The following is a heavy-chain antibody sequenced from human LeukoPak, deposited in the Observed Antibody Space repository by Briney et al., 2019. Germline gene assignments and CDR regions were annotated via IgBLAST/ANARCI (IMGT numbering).Heavy chain of an antibody. CDR2: ICGCCGST. Sequence: GGSLILSCVGTGFTWRSYALGSVRQAPGNGLEWVSGICGCCGSTYYADSAKGRFTISRDNSKNTLYLQMNSLRAEDTAVYYCANDPFGLPKGRGSGYWGQGSQATVSS. D-gene: IGHD3-10*01. CDR1: GFTWRSYA. CDR3: ANDPFGLPKGRGSGY. V-gene: IGHV3-23*01. J-gene: IGHJ4*02.